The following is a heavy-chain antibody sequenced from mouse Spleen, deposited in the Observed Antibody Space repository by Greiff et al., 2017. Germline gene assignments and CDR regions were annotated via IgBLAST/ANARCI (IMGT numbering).Heavy chain of an antibody. CDR1: GYTFTDYY. V-gene: IGHV1-26*01. Sequence: EVQLQQSGPELVTPGASVKISCKASGYTFTDYYMNWVKQSHGKSLEWIGDINPNNGGTSYNQKFKGKATLTVDKSSSTAYMELRSLTSEDSAVYYCARVYYYGSSYGTPLDYWGQGTTLTVSS. CDR2: INPNNGGT. J-gene: IGHJ2*01. CDR3: ARVYYYGSSYGTPLDY. D-gene: IGHD1-1*01.